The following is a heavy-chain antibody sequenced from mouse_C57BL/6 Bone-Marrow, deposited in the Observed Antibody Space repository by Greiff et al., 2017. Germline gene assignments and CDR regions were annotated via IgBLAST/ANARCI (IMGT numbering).Heavy chain of an antibody. CDR3: TNITTVVATRWYFDV. J-gene: IGHJ1*03. V-gene: IGHV14-4*01. CDR2: IDPENGDT. CDR1: GFNIQDDY. Sequence: EVQLQQSGAELVRPGASVKLSCTASGFNIQDDYMHWVKQRPEQGLEWIGLIDPENGDTEYASKFQGKATITADTSSNTAYLQLSSLTSEDTAVYYCTNITTVVATRWYFDVWGTGTTVTVSS. D-gene: IGHD1-1*01.